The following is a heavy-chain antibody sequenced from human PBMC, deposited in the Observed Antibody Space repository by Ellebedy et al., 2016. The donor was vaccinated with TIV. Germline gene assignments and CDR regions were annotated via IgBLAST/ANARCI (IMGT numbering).Heavy chain of an antibody. V-gene: IGHV4-34*01. D-gene: IGHD6-6*01. CDR2: INHSGST. CDR1: GGSFSGYY. Sequence: SETLSLXXAVYGGSFSGYYWSWIRQPPGKGLEWIGEINHSGSTNYNPSLKSRVTISVDTSKNQFSLKLSSVTAADTAVYYCARGRFGWAARPQWFNPWGQGTLVTVSS. J-gene: IGHJ5*02. CDR3: ARGRFGWAARPQWFNP.